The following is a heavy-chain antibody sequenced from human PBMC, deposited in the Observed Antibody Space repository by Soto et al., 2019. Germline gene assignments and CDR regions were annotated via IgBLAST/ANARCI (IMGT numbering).Heavy chain of an antibody. J-gene: IGHJ3*02. D-gene: IGHD2-21*02. V-gene: IGHV1-3*01. CDR3: ALAYCGGDCSSPNAFDI. CDR2: INAGNGST. Sequence: ASVKVSCKASGYTFTSYAMHWVRQAPGQRLEWMGWINAGNGSTKYSQKSQGRVTITRDTSASTAYMELSSLRSEDTAVYYCALAYCGGDCSSPNAFDIWGQGTMVTVSS. CDR1: GYTFTSYA.